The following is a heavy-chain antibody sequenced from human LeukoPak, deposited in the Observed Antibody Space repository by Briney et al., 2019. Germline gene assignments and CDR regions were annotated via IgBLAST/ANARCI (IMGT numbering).Heavy chain of an antibody. CDR2: INHSGSP. CDR3: ARVQPELGPGH. D-gene: IGHD7-27*01. CDR1: GGSLSGYY. Sequence: SETLSLTCFLYGGSLSGYYCSWIRHPPGGGLEWIGEINHSGSPTYNPSLKSRVTISVDTSKNQLSLKLTSVTAADTAVFYCARVQPELGPGHWGQGTLVTVSS. V-gene: IGHV4-34*01. J-gene: IGHJ4*02.